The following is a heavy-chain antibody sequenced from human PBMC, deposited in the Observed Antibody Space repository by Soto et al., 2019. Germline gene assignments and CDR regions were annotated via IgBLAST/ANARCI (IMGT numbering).Heavy chain of an antibody. CDR2: IYYSGST. Sequence: SETLSLTCTVSGGSISSYDWSWIRQPPGKGLEWIGYIYYSGSTNYNPSLKSRVTISVDTSKNQFSLKLSSVTAADTAVYYCARSRPYSYGIDYWGQGTLVTVSS. CDR1: GGSISSYD. CDR3: ARSRPYSYGIDY. J-gene: IGHJ4*02. D-gene: IGHD5-18*01. V-gene: IGHV4-59*01.